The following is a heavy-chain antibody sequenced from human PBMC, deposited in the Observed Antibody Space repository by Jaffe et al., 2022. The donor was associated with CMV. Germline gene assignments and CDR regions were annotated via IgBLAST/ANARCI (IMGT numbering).Heavy chain of an antibody. J-gene: IGHJ4*02. CDR1: GFIFRTYA. CDR3: VRRQGDDSLGLFFDY. V-gene: IGHV3-64D*06. CDR2: ITRSGDNT. D-gene: IGHD2-21*02. Sequence: EVRLVESGGDWVQPGGSLRLSCSASGFIFRTYAMHWVRLAPGKGLEYVSSITRSGDNTYYADSVKGRFTISRDNSKNTLYLQMSSLRAEDTAVYYCVRRQGDDSLGLFFDYWGKGTLVTVSS.